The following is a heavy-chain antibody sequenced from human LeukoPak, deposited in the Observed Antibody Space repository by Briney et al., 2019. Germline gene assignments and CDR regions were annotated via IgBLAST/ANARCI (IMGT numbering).Heavy chain of an antibody. CDR3: ARFIAVAGTGSYYFDY. Sequence: GGSLRLSCAASGFTFSDYYMSWFRQAPGKGLEWVSYISSSGSTIYYADSVKGRFTISRDNAKNSLYLQMNSLRAEGTAVYYCARFIAVAGTGSYYFDYWGQGTLVTVSS. CDR1: GFTFSDYY. J-gene: IGHJ4*02. V-gene: IGHV3-11*01. D-gene: IGHD6-19*01. CDR2: ISSSGSTI.